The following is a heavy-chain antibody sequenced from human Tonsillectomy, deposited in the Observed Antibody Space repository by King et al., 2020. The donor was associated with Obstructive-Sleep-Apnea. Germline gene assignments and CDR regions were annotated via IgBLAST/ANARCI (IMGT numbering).Heavy chain of an antibody. V-gene: IGHV3-21*01. CDR3: ARAVGGYDSEGSFDY. Sequence: DVQLVESGGGLVKPGGSLRLSCAASGFTFSSYSMNWVRQAPGKGLEWVSSISSSSSYIYYADSVKGRFTISRDNAKNSLYLQMNSLRAEDTAVYYCARAVGGYDSEGSFDYWGQGTLVTVSS. CDR1: GFTFSSYS. CDR2: ISSSSSYI. J-gene: IGHJ4*02. D-gene: IGHD5-12*01.